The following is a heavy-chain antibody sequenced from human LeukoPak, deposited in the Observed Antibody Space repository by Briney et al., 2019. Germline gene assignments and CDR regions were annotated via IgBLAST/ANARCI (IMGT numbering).Heavy chain of an antibody. CDR1: GGSIGSGGYY. Sequence: SETLSLTCTVSGGSIGSGGYYWSWIRQHPGKGLEWIGYIYYSGSTYYNPSLKSRVTISVDRSKNQFSLKLSSVTAADTAVYYCAREAGSGVVPAAKGGGRFDYWGQGTLVTVSS. J-gene: IGHJ4*02. CDR3: AREAGSGVVPAAKGGGRFDY. D-gene: IGHD2-2*01. CDR2: IYYSGST. V-gene: IGHV4-31*03.